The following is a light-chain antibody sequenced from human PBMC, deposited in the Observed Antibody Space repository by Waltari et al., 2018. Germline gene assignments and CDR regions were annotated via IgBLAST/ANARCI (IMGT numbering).Light chain of an antibody. CDR1: QGIGTW. V-gene: IGKV1-12*01. J-gene: IGKJ1*01. CDR3: QQANSFPWT. Sequence: DIQMTQSPSSVSASVGDRVTITCRASQGIGTWLAWYQQKPGKAPKLRIYAASSLQSGVPARFSGTGSGTDFTLTVSSLQPEDFATYSCQQANSFPWTFGQGTKVEIK. CDR2: AAS.